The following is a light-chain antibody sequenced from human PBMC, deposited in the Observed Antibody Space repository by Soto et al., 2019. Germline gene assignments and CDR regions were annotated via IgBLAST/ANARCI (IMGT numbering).Light chain of an antibody. CDR2: DVS. V-gene: IGLV2-14*03. Sequence: QSALTQAASVSGSPGQSITISCTGTSGDVGGYNYVSWYQQHPGEAPKLMIYDVSNRPSGVSNRFSGSKSGNTASLTISGLQAEDEADYYCNSYTISSTYVFGTGTKLTVL. CDR1: SGDVGGYNY. CDR3: NSYTISSTYV. J-gene: IGLJ1*01.